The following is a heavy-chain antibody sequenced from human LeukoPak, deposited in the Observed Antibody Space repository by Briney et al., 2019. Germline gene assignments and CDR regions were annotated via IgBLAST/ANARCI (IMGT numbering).Heavy chain of an antibody. V-gene: IGHV4-59*01. Sequence: PSETLSLTCTVSGGSISSYYWSWIRQPPGKGLEWIGYIYYSGSTNYNPSLKSRVTISVDTSKNQFSLKLSSVTAADTAVYYCARGTDYYDSSGYYYVEYFQHWGQGTLVTVSS. J-gene: IGHJ1*01. CDR2: IYYSGST. CDR1: GGSISSYY. D-gene: IGHD3-22*01. CDR3: ARGTDYYDSSGYYYVEYFQH.